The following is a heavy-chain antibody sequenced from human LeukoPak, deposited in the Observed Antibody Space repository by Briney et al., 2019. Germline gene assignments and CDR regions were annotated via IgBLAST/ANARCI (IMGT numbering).Heavy chain of an antibody. CDR2: ISPSGGST. Sequence: GASVKVSCKAFGYTFTSNYMHWVRQAPGQGPEWMGVISPSGGSTTYAQKFQGRVTLTRDMSTSTDYLELSSLRSEDTAVYYCARRNYYGSGSYPTYWFDPWGQGTLVTVSS. CDR1: GYTFTSNY. CDR3: ARRNYYGSGSYPTYWFDP. D-gene: IGHD3-10*01. V-gene: IGHV1-46*01. J-gene: IGHJ5*02.